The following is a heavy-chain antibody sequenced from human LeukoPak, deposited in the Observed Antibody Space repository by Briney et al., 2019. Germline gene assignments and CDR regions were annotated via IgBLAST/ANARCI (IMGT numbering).Heavy chain of an antibody. CDR1: GFTVSTNY. Sequence: GGSLRLSCAASGFTVSTNYMTWISQAPGKGLEWVSVMYTLGNTNYADSVRGRFTISRDNSKNTLYLQMNSLRAEDTAVYYCAKLYGDYLWVISDPWGQGTLVTVSS. D-gene: IGHD4-17*01. V-gene: IGHV3-53*01. CDR3: AKLYGDYLWVISDP. J-gene: IGHJ5*02. CDR2: MYTLGNT.